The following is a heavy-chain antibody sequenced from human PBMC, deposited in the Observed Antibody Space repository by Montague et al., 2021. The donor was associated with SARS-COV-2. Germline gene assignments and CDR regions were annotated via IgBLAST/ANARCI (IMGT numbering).Heavy chain of an antibody. CDR1: GFSLSTSGMC. CDR3: ARRGVVPAGMEYYYYGMDV. V-gene: IGHV4-61*08. Sequence: LVKPTQTLTLTCTFSGFSLSTSGMCVSWIRQPPGKGLEWIGYIYYSGSTNYNPSLKSRVTISVDTSKNQFSLKLSSVTAADTAVYYCARRGVVPAGMEYYYYGMDVWGQGTTVTVSS. J-gene: IGHJ6*02. D-gene: IGHD2-2*01. CDR2: IYYSGST.